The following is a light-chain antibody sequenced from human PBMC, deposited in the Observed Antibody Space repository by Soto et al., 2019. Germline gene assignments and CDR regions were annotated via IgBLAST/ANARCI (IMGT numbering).Light chain of an antibody. CDR3: CSFAGGATFV. V-gene: IGLV2-23*02. Sequence: QSALTQPASVSGSPGQAITISCTGTSNDVGGYDLVSWYQQHPGKAPKLMIYEATKRPSGVSDRFSGSRSGNTASLTISALPAEDEADYSCCSFAGGATFVFGGGTKLTVL. CDR2: EAT. CDR1: SNDVGGYDL. J-gene: IGLJ2*01.